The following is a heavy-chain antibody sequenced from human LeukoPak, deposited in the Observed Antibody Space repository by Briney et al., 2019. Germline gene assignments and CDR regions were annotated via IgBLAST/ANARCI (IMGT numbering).Heavy chain of an antibody. CDR1: GFTFSSYA. D-gene: IGHD3-9*01. J-gene: IGHJ4*02. CDR2: ISGSGGST. V-gene: IGHV3-23*01. Sequence: GGSLRLSCAASGFTFSSYAMSWVRQAPGKGLEWVSAISGSGGSTYYADSVKGRFTISRDNSKNTLYLQMNSLRAEDTAVYYCAKDQSQAWELRYFDPSPFDYWGQGTLVTVSS. CDR3: AKDQSQAWELRYFDPSPFDY.